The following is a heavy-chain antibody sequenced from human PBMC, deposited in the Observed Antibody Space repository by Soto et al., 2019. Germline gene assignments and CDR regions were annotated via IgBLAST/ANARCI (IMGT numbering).Heavy chain of an antibody. V-gene: IGHV4-34*01. CDR1: GGSFSGYY. D-gene: IGHD2-15*01. CDR2: INHSGST. CDR3: ASSGGPEGDWFDP. Sequence: PSETLSLTCAVYGGSFSGYYWSWIRQPPGKGLEWIGEINHSGSTNFNPSLKSRVSISVDTSKKQFSLKLSSVTAADTAVYYCASSGGPEGDWFDPWGQGILVTVSS. J-gene: IGHJ5*02.